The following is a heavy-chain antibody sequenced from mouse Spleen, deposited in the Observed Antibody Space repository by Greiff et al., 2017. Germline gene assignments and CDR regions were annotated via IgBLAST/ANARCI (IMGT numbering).Heavy chain of an antibody. Sequence: EVKLMESGGGLVKPGGSLKLSCAASGFTFSSYTMSWVRQTPAKRLEWVATISSGGGNTYYPDSVKGRFTISRDNARNTLYLQMSSLRSEDTAMYYCARRDGWFAYWGQGTLVTVSA. J-gene: IGHJ3*01. CDR2: ISSGGGNT. CDR3: ARRDGWFAY. V-gene: IGHV5-9*04. CDR1: GFTFSSYT.